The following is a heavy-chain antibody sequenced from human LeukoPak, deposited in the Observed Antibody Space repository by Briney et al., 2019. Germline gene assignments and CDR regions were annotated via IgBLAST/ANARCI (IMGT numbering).Heavy chain of an antibody. V-gene: IGHV3-9*01. CDR1: GFTFDDYA. J-gene: IGHJ6*03. CDR2: ISWNSGSI. Sequence: PGGSLRLSCAASGFTFDDYAMHWVRQAPGKGLEWVSGISWNSGSIGYADSVKGRFTISRDNAKNSLYLQMNSLRAEDTALYYCAREGGFGYYFYMDVWGKGTTVTVSS. CDR3: AREGGFGYYFYMDV. D-gene: IGHD3-10*01.